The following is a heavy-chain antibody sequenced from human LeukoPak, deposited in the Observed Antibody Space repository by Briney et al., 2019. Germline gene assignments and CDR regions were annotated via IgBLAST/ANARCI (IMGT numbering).Heavy chain of an antibody. D-gene: IGHD4-17*01. CDR2: INPDGSTT. CDR1: GFTFSRYW. V-gene: IGHV3-74*01. Sequence: GESLRLSCAASGFTFSRYWIHWVRQAPGKGLEWVSRINPDGSTTTYADSVKGRFTISRDNAKNTVYLQMDSLRAEDTAVYFCSKKGQADDYGKPGWGQGTLVTVSS. J-gene: IGHJ4*02. CDR3: SKKGQADDYGKPG.